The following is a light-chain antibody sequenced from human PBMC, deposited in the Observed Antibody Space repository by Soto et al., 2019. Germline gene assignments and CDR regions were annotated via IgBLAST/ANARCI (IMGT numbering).Light chain of an antibody. J-gene: IGLJ2*01. CDR1: SSDVGGYNY. CDR2: DVS. CDR3: SSYTSSSTRV. Sequence: QSALTQPASVSGSPGQSITISCTGTSSDVGGYNYVSWYQQHPGKAPKLMIYDVSNRPSGVSNRFSGSKSGNTASLTISGLQPEDDSDYYCSSYTSSSTRVFGGGTKLTVL. V-gene: IGLV2-14*01.